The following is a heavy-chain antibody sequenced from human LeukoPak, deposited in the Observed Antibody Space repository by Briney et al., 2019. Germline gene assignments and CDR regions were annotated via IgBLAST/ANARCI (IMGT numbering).Heavy chain of an antibody. CDR2: IYSGGST. V-gene: IGHV3-53*01. CDR1: GFIVCSNY. CDR3: ARGGSLYSSSGRLDY. Sequence: GGSLRLSCAASGFIVCSNYMSWVRQAPGKGLEWVSIIYSGGSTHYADSVKGRFTISRDNSKNTLYLQMNSLRAEDTAVYYCARGGSLYSSSGRLDYWGQGTLVTVSS. J-gene: IGHJ4*02. D-gene: IGHD3-22*01.